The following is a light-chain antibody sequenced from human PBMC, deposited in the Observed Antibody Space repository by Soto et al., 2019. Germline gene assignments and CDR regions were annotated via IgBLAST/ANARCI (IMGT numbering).Light chain of an antibody. J-gene: IGKJ5*01. CDR1: QGIGTW. CDR2: DAS. V-gene: IGKV1D-16*01. Sequence: DITMTQSQSSVSASVGDGVTLTCRASQGIGTWLAWYQQKPGRAPKLLIYDASNLQSGVPSRFSGSGSGTDFALTISSLQPEDFATYYCQQYNSYPITFGQGTRLEIK. CDR3: QQYNSYPIT.